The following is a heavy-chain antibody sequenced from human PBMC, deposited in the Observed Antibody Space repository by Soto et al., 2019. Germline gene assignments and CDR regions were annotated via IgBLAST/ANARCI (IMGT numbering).Heavy chain of an antibody. Sequence: PSETLSLTCTVSGGSISSYYWSWIRQPPGKGLEWIGYIYYSGSTNYNPSLKSRVTISVDTSKNQFSLKLSSVTAADTAVYYCARSPYYSTFDYSGHGTLVTVSS. CDR3: ARSPYYSTFDY. J-gene: IGHJ4*01. CDR2: IYYSGST. D-gene: IGHD4-4*01. CDR1: GGSISSYY. V-gene: IGHV4-59*01.